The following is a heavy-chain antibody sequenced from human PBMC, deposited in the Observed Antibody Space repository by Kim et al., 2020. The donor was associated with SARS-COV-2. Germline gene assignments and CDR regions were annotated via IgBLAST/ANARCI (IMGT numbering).Heavy chain of an antibody. V-gene: IGHV1-2*02. CDR3: ARDQIDYYYGMDV. Sequence: YAQNFQDRVTMTRDTSISTAYMGLSRLRSDETAVYYCARDQIDYYYGMDVWGQGTTVTVSS. J-gene: IGHJ6*02.